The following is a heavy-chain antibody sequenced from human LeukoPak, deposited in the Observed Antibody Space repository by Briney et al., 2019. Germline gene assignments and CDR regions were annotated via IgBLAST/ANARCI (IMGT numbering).Heavy chain of an antibody. V-gene: IGHV3-23*01. Sequence: GGSLRLSCAASGFTFSSYAMSWVRQAPGKGLEWVSAISGSGGSTYYADSVKGRCTISRDNSKNTLYLQMNSLRAEDTAVYYCAKVDDSSGYYLGYFDYWGQGTLVTVSS. CDR1: GFTFSSYA. D-gene: IGHD3-22*01. J-gene: IGHJ4*02. CDR3: AKVDDSSGYYLGYFDY. CDR2: ISGSGGST.